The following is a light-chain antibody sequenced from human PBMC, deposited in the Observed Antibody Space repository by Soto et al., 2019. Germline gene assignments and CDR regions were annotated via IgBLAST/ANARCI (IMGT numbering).Light chain of an antibody. V-gene: IGKV3-11*01. CDR3: QQRSSWPRIT. CDR1: QSVRNY. J-gene: IGKJ5*01. Sequence: EIVLTQSPITLSLSPGERAALSCRASQSVRNYLAWYQQRPGQAPRLIIYDASNRASGVPARFSGSGSGTDFTLTISSLESEDFAIYYCQQRSSWPRITFGQGTRLEIK. CDR2: DAS.